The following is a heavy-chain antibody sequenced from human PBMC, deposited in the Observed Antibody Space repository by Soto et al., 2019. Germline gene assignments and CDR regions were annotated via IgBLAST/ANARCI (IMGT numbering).Heavy chain of an antibody. J-gene: IGHJ4*02. CDR3: ARRRQFDY. CDR1: GGSLSGATYS. Sequence: SETLSLTCGVSGGSLSGATYSWNWIRQPPGKGLEWIGYIFPSGTTYYNPSLKSRVTISIDVSKNQFSLSLRSLTAADTAVYYCARRRQFDYWSQGTLVTVSS. V-gene: IGHV4-30-2*01. CDR2: IFPSGTT.